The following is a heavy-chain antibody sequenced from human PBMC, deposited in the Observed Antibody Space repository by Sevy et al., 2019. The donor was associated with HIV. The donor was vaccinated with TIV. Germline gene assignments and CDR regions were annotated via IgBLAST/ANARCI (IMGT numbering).Heavy chain of an antibody. CDR2: IYYSGST. J-gene: IGHJ3*02. D-gene: IGHD5-12*01. V-gene: IGHV4-39*01. Sequence: SETLSLTCTVSGGSISSSSYYWGWIRQPPGKGLEWIGSIYYSGSTYYNPSLKSRVTISEDTSKNQFSLKLSSVTAADTAVYYCARKSRASLGVGTTGDAFDIWGQGTMVTVSS. CDR3: ARKSRASLGVGTTGDAFDI. CDR1: GGSISSSSYY.